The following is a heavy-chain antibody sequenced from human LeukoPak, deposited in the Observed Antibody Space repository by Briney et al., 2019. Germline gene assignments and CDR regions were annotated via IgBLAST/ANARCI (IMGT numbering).Heavy chain of an antibody. D-gene: IGHD2-21*01. CDR3: ASGDGYLQPY. CDR1: GFSVSGKF. Sequence: GGSLRLSCAASGFSVSGKFMSWVRQAPGKGLEWVSIIHYDGKIRYAGSVGGRFTIYRDDSENTLFLQMNSLRVDDTAVYFCASGDGYLQPYCGQGTLVTVSS. CDR2: IHYDGKI. V-gene: IGHV3-53*01. J-gene: IGHJ4*02.